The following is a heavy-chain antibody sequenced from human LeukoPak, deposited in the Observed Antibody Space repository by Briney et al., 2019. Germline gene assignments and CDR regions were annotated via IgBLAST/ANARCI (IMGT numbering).Heavy chain of an antibody. D-gene: IGHD5-24*01. CDR2: IYTSGST. Sequence: SETLSLTCTVSGGSISSYYWSWIRQPPGKGQEWIGYIYTSGSTNYNPSLKSRVTISVDTSKNQSSLKLSSVTAADTAVYYCAGIEMATITGAFDIWGQGTMVTVSS. CDR3: AGIEMATITGAFDI. J-gene: IGHJ3*02. CDR1: GGSISSYY. V-gene: IGHV4-4*09.